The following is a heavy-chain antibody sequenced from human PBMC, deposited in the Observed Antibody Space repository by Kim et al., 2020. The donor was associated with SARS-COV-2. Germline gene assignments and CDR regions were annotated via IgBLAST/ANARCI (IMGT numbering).Heavy chain of an antibody. J-gene: IGHJ6*02. CDR2: ISWNSGSI. Sequence: GGSLRLSCAASGFTFDDYAMHWVRQAPGKGLEWVSGISWNSGSIGYADSVKGRFTISRDNDKNSLYLQMNSLRAEDTALYYCAKDNLGFGELKGPYGMDVWGQGTTVTVSS. CDR3: AKDNLGFGELKGPYGMDV. D-gene: IGHD3-10*01. V-gene: IGHV3-9*01. CDR1: GFTFDDYA.